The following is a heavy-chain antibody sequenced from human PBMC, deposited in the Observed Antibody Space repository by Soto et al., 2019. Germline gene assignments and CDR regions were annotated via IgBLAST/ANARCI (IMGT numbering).Heavy chain of an antibody. CDR2: ISYDGSNK. CDR3: ARDGYVDLGYYYGMDV. D-gene: IGHD5-18*01. J-gene: IGHJ6*02. CDR1: GFTFSSYA. Sequence: QVQLVESGGGVVQPGRSLRLSCAASGFTFSSYAMHWVRQAPGKGLEWVAVISYDGSNKYYADSVKGRFTISRDNSKNTLYLQMNSLRAEDTAVYYCARDGYVDLGYYYGMDVWGQGTTVTVSS. V-gene: IGHV3-30-3*01.